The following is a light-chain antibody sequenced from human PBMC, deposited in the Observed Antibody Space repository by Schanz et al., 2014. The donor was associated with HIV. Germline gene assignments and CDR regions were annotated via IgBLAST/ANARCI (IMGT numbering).Light chain of an antibody. CDR1: QSVLYSSNNKNY. CDR3: QQYYFKPPHT. Sequence: IVMTQSPDSLAVSLGERATITCKSSQSVLYSSNNKNYVAWYQQKPGLPPKLLISWASTRESGVPDRFSGSGSGTDFTLTSISLQAEDVAVYYCQQYYFKPPHTFGGGTRLQSK. CDR2: WAS. J-gene: IGKJ4*01. V-gene: IGKV4-1*01.